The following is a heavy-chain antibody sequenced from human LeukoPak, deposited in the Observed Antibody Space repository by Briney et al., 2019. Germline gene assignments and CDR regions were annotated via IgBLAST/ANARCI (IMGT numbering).Heavy chain of an antibody. Sequence: PGGSLRLSCAASGFTFSSYSMNWVRQAPGKGLEWVSSISSSSGYIYYADSVKGRFTISRDNAKNSLYLQMNSLRAEDTAVYYCARARGPAAENWGQGTLVTVSS. CDR2: ISSSSGYI. V-gene: IGHV3-21*01. D-gene: IGHD2-2*01. CDR3: ARARGPAAEN. CDR1: GFTFSSYS. J-gene: IGHJ4*02.